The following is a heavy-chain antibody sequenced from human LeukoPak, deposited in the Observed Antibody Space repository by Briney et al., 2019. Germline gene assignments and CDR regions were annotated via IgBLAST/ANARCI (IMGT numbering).Heavy chain of an antibody. V-gene: IGHV3-23*01. J-gene: IGHJ5*02. CDR3: AKAMRGPLT. CDR2: ITGIGLHT. CDR1: GFIFSTYG. Sequence: GGSLRLSCEASGFIFSTYGMSWVRQAPGKGFEWVSSITGIGLHTYYADSVKGRFTISRDNSKNTVYLQMNSLQAEDTDVYYCAKAMRGPLTWGQGTLVTVSS. D-gene: IGHD3-10*01.